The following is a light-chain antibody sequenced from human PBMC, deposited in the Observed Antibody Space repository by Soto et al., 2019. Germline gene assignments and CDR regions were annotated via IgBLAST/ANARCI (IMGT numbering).Light chain of an antibody. CDR2: GVS. V-gene: IGLV2-14*01. CDR3: SSHTLSRALQV. J-gene: IGLJ1*01. CDR1: SNDVGNGYDS. Sequence: QSALTQPASVSGSPGQSITISCTGTSNDVGNGYDSVSWYQQHPGKAPKLMLYGVSKRPSGVSNRFSGSKSGNTASLTISGLQAEDEADYYCSSHTLSRALQVFGTGTKLTIL.